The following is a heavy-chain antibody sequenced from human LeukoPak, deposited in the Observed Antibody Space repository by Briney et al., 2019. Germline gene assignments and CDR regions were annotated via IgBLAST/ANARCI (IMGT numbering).Heavy chain of an antibody. CDR1: GGSFSGYY. V-gene: IGHV4-34*01. Sequence: SETLSLTCAVYGGSFSGYYWSWIRQPPGKGLEWIGEINHSGSTNYNPSLKSRVTISVDTSKNQFSLKLSSVTAADTAVYYCARHFLAPTAAAGIYTFDIWGQGTMVTVSS. CDR3: ARHFLAPTAAAGIYTFDI. D-gene: IGHD6-13*01. J-gene: IGHJ3*02. CDR2: INHSGST.